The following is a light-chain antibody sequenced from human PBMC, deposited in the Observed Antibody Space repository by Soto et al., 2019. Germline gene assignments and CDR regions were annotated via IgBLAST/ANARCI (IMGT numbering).Light chain of an antibody. J-gene: IGKJ4*01. CDR2: GAS. CDR1: QSVSSSY. CDR3: QQYGSSPLT. V-gene: IGKV3-20*01. Sequence: VLTQSPDILSLSPGQTATLSCRASQSVSSSYLAWYQQKPGQAPRLLIYGASSRATGIPDRFSGSGSGTDFTLTISRLEPEDFAVYYCQQYGSSPLTFGGGTKVDIK.